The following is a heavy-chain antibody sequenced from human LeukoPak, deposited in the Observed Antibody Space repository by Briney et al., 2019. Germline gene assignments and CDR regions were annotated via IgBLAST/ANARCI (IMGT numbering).Heavy chain of an antibody. V-gene: IGHV3-7*01. CDR1: GFTFNYYW. CDR3: ARNQKGASDAFDI. J-gene: IGHJ3*02. Sequence: GGSLRLSCAASGFTFNYYWMSWVRQPPGKGLEWVANIKQDGSEKRYVDSTKGRFTISRDNANNSLYLHMNSLRVEDTAIYYCARNQKGASDAFDIWGLGTMVTVSS. CDR2: IKQDGSEK.